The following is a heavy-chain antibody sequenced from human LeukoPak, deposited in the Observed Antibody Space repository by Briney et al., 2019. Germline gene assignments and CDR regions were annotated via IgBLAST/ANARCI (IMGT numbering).Heavy chain of an antibody. CDR1: GSTFSSYS. V-gene: IGHV3-21*01. D-gene: IGHD4-17*01. CDR2: ISSSSSYI. Sequence: GGSLRLSCAASGSTFSSYSMNWVRQAPGKGLEWVSSISSSSSYIYYADSVKGRFTISRDNAKNSLYLQMNSLRAEDTAVYYCARESFYGEIFDYWGQGTLVTVSS. J-gene: IGHJ4*02. CDR3: ARESFYGEIFDY.